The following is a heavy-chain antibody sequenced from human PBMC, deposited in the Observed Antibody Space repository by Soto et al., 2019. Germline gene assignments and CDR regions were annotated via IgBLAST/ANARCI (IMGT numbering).Heavy chain of an antibody. J-gene: IGHJ6*02. V-gene: IGHV3-23*01. CDR2: ISGSGGST. D-gene: IGHD4-17*01. CDR1: GFTFSSYA. Sequence: PGGSLRLSCAASGFTFSSYAMSWVRQAPGKGLEWVSAISGSGGSTYYADSVKGRFTISRDNSKNTLYLQMNSLRAEDTAVYYCAKVGATVTGKRYYYGMDVWGQGTTVTVSS. CDR3: AKVGATVTGKRYYYGMDV.